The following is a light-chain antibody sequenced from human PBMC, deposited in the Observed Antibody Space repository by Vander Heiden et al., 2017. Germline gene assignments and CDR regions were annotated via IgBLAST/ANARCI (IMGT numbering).Light chain of an antibody. CDR3: QHSYIIPWT. V-gene: IGKV1-39*01. CDR2: AAS. Sequence: DIPMTQSPSSLSASVGDRVTITCRASESIARYLSWYQQKSGKAPNLLIYAASTLHTGVPSRFSGSGSGTDFTLTINGLQAEDFATYFCQHSYIIPWTFGQGTRVEIK. CDR1: ESIARY. J-gene: IGKJ1*01.